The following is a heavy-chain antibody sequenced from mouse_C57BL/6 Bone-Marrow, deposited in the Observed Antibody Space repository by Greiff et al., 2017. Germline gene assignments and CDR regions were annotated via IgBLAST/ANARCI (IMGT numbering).Heavy chain of an antibody. J-gene: IGHJ2*01. V-gene: IGHV1-64*01. Sequence: QVQLKESGAELVKPGASVKLSCKASGYTFTSYWMHWVKQRPGQGLEWIGMIHPNSGSTNYNEKFKSKATLTVDKSSSTAYMQLSSLTSEDSAVYYCARGGGYYPLFDYWGQGTTLTVSS. CDR2: IHPNSGST. CDR3: ARGGGYYPLFDY. CDR1: GYTFTSYW. D-gene: IGHD2-3*01.